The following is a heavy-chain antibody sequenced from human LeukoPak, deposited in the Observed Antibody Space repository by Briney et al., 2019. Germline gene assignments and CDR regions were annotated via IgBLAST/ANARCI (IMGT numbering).Heavy chain of an antibody. CDR3: ARSMYVWGSYRSLYYFDY. D-gene: IGHD3-16*02. Sequence: QPGGSLRLSCAASGFTFSSYEMNWVRQAPGKGLEWVSYISSSGSTIYYADSVKGRFTISRDNAKNSLYLQMNSLRAEDTAVYYCARSMYVWGSYRSLYYFDYWGQGTLVTVSS. J-gene: IGHJ4*02. V-gene: IGHV3-48*03. CDR2: ISSSGSTI. CDR1: GFTFSSYE.